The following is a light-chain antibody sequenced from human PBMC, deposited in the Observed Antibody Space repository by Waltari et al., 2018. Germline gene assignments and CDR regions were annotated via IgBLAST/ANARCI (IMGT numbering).Light chain of an antibody. V-gene: IGKV1-5*03. CDR3: QQYNNYSPWT. CDR1: QNINSW. Sequence: DIQMTQSPSTLSASVGDRVTITCRTSQNINSWLAWYQQKPGKAPKLLIYKASSLESGVPSRFSGSGSGTEVTLTITSLQPDDFATYFCQQYNNYSPWTFGQGTKVEVK. J-gene: IGKJ1*01. CDR2: KAS.